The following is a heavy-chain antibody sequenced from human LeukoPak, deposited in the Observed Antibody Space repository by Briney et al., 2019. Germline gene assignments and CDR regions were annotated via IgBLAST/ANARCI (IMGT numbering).Heavy chain of an antibody. J-gene: IGHJ5*02. CDR1: GGTFTNYA. V-gene: IGHV1-69*06. CDR2: VIPIFGTS. D-gene: IGHD3-3*01. CDR3: AMGITIFGVIKQPT. Sequence: SVKVSCTTSGGTFTNYAFSWVRQAPGQELEWMGRVIPIFGTSNYAQNFQDRLTITADKSTSTAYMELSSLTSEDTAVYFCAMGITIFGVIKQPTWGQGTLVTVSS.